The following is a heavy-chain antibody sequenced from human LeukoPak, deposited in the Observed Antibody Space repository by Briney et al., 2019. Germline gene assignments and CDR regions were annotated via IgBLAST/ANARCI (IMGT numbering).Heavy chain of an antibody. Sequence: SVKVSCKASGGTFSSYTISWVRQAPGQGLEWMGRMIPILGIANYAQKFQGRVTITADKSTSTAYMELSSLRSEDTAVYYCARGGYSSSRPFDYWGQGTLVTVSS. J-gene: IGHJ4*02. CDR1: GGTFSSYT. D-gene: IGHD6-6*01. CDR3: ARGGYSSSRPFDY. CDR2: MIPILGIA. V-gene: IGHV1-69*02.